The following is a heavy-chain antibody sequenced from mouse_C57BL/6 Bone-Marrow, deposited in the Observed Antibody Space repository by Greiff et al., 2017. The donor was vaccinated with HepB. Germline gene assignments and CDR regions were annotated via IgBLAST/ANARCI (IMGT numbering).Heavy chain of an antibody. V-gene: IGHV1-81*01. D-gene: IGHD6-1*01. CDR2: IYPRSGNT. J-gene: IGHJ2*01. CDR3: ARPLYYGDY. CDR1: GYTFTSYG. Sequence: QVQLQQSGAELARPGASVKLSCKASGYTFTSYGISWVKQRPGQGLEWIGEIYPRSGNTYYNEKFKGKATLTADKSSSTAYMEVRSLTAKDSAVYFCARPLYYGDYWCQGTTLTVSS.